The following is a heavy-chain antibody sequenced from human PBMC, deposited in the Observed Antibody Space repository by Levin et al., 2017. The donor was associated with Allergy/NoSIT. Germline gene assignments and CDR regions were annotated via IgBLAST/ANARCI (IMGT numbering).Heavy chain of an antibody. CDR3: ARARMTTVKARWFDP. CDR2: IYHSGST. V-gene: IGHV4-30-2*01. D-gene: IGHD4-17*01. J-gene: IGHJ5*02. Sequence: SQTLSLTCAVSGGSISSGGYSWSWIRQPPGKGLEWIGYIYHSGSTYYNPSLKSRVTISVDRSKNQFSLKLSSVTAADTAVYYCARARMTTVKARWFDPWGQGTLVTVSS. CDR1: GGSISSGGYS.